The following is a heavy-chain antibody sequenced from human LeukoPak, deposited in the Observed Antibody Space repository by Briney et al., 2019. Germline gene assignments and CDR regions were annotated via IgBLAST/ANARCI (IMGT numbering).Heavy chain of an antibody. Sequence: GGSLRLSCAASGFTFSSYWMHWVHQAPGKGLVWVSRINSDGSSTRYADSVKGRFTISRDNAKDTLYLQLNSLRAEDTAVYYCARVGAYCGGDCYLDYWGQGTLVTVSS. CDR1: GFTFSSYW. CDR3: ARVGAYCGGDCYLDY. CDR2: INSDGSST. D-gene: IGHD2-21*02. V-gene: IGHV3-74*01. J-gene: IGHJ4*02.